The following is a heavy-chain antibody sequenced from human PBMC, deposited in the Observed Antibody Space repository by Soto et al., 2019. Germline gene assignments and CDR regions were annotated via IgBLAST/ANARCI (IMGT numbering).Heavy chain of an antibody. V-gene: IGHV4-59*08. J-gene: IGHJ4*02. Sequence: SETLSLTCAVSGGSISSYYWSWIRQPPGKGLEWIGYIYYSGGTNYNPSLKSRVTISVDSSKNHFSLKLSSVTAADTAVYYCARRYGGNLDYWGQGPLVTVSS. CDR1: GGSISSYY. D-gene: IGHD1-26*01. CDR2: IYYSGGT. CDR3: ARRYGGNLDY.